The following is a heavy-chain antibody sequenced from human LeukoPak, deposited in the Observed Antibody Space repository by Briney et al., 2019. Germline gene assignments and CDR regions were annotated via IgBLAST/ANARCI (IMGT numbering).Heavy chain of an antibody. CDR2: ISGSGGST. CDR1: GFTFSSYA. CDR3: AKLDIVVVPAADRLDY. D-gene: IGHD2-2*03. J-gene: IGHJ4*02. V-gene: IGHV3-23*01. Sequence: GGSLRLSCAASGFTFSSYAMSWVRQAPVKGLEWVSAISGSGGSTYYADSVKGRFTISRDNSKNTLYLQMNSLRAEDTAVYYCAKLDIVVVPAADRLDYWGQGTLVTVSS.